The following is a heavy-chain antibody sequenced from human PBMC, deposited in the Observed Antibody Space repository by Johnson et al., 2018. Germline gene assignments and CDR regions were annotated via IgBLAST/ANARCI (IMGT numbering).Heavy chain of an antibody. D-gene: IGHD3-3*01. Sequence: QLVESGGGLVQPGRSLRLSCAASGFTFSSYAMHWVRQAPGKGLEWVTVISYDGSNEKYADSVKGRLTISRENSKNTRDLQMNSLRAEDTAVDYCARDAKGDYDLWGDRYYYYYMDVWGKGTTVTVTS. V-gene: IGHV3-30-3*01. CDR1: GFTFSSYA. CDR3: ARDAKGDYDLWGDRYYYYYMDV. CDR2: ISYDGSNE. J-gene: IGHJ6*03.